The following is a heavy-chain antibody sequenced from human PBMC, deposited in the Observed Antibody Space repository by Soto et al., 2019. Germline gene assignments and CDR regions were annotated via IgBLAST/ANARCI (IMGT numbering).Heavy chain of an antibody. CDR1: GYSFTGYY. Sequence: ASVKVSCKTSGYSFTGYYIHWVRQAPGQGLEWMGWINPNSGATPYARKFQGRVIVSRDTSISTAFMELSSLSSDDTAVYYCARGPFNYDSSGYYVYWGQGTLVTVSS. J-gene: IGHJ1*01. CDR3: ARGPFNYDSSGYYVY. D-gene: IGHD3-22*01. V-gene: IGHV1-2*02. CDR2: INPNSGAT.